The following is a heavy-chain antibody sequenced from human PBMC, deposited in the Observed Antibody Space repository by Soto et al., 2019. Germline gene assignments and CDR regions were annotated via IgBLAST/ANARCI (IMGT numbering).Heavy chain of an antibody. CDR3: LKPRIAVRELMVYYYGMDV. V-gene: IGHV3-64D*06. D-gene: IGHD3-10*01. CDR1: GFTFSTYA. CDR2: IISDGGSA. J-gene: IGHJ6*02. Sequence: GGSLRLSCSASGFTFSTYAMHWVRQAPGKGLEYISAIISDGGSAYYADSVKGRFTISRYNSQNTLYLQMSILRPEDTAVYYCLKPRIAVRELMVYYYGMDVWGQGPTVTVSS.